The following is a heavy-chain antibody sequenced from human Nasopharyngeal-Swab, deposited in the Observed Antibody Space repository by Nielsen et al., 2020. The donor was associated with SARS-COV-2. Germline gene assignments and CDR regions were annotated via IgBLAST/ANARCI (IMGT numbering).Heavy chain of an antibody. CDR3: ARHGDPSRMPSYSTYYYYGMDV. J-gene: IGHJ6*02. CDR2: IYYSGST. Sequence: GKGLEWIGSIYYSGSTYYNPSLKSRVTISVDTSKNQFSLKLSSVTAADTAVYYCARHGDPSRMPSYSTYYYYGMDVWGQGTTVTVSS. D-gene: IGHD2-21*01. V-gene: IGHV4-39*01.